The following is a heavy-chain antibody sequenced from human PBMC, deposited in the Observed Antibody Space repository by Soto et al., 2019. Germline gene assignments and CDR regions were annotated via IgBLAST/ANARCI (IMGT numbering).Heavy chain of an antibody. D-gene: IGHD3-10*01. J-gene: IGHJ6*02. CDR2: ISSSGSTI. CDR3: ASLPPESYYNFHFSGMDV. V-gene: IGHV3-48*03. Sequence: GGSLRLSCAASGFTFSSYEMNWVRQAPGKGLEWVSYISSSGSTIYYADSVKGRFTRSRDNAKNSLYLQMNRLRAEVTDVYYGASLPPESYYNFHFSGMDVWGQGTTVTVSS. CDR1: GFTFSSYE.